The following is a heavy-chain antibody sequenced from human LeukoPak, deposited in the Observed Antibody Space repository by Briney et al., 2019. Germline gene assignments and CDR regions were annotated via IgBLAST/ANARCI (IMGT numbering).Heavy chain of an antibody. CDR2: VHTSGST. CDR1: GVSMNYYS. Sequence: PSETLSLTCIVSGVSMNYYSWTWIRQPAGKGLEWIGRVHTSGSTNYNPSLKSRVIMSVDKSKNHFSLNLNSVTAADTAVYYCARERGVVINLNDAFDIWGQGTMVTVSA. CDR3: ARERGVVINLNDAFDI. V-gene: IGHV4-4*07. D-gene: IGHD3-3*01. J-gene: IGHJ3*02.